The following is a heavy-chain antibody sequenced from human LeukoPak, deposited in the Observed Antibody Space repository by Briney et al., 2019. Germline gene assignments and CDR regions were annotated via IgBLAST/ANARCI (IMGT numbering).Heavy chain of an antibody. Sequence: GGSLRLSCSASGLTFSSYIMHWVRQAPGKGLEYDSAISSNGGSTYYADSVKGRFTISRDNSKNTLYLQMSSLGPEDTAMYHCVKDDSYYYNSGNSNYWGQGTLVTVSS. CDR3: VKDDSYYYNSGNSNY. J-gene: IGHJ4*02. V-gene: IGHV3-64D*06. CDR1: GLTFSSYI. CDR2: ISSNGGST. D-gene: IGHD3-10*01.